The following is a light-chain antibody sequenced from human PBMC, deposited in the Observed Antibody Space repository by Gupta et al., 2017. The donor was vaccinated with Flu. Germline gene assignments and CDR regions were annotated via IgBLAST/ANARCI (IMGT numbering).Light chain of an antibody. CDR1: SGVVGAYNY. J-gene: IGLJ1*01. Sequence: VTISCTAASGVVGAYNYVSWHQPRPGNAHLLIIDEVRGRPSAAPVPFSASKSGATASITVSGVQAEDDDYYYSAAYAGDRYVFGAGTKLTVL. V-gene: IGLV2-8*01. CDR2: EVR. CDR3: AAYAGDRYV.